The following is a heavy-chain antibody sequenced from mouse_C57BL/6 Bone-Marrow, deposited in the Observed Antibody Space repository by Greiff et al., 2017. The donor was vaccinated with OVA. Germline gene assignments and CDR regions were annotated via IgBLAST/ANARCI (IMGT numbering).Heavy chain of an antibody. V-gene: IGHV1-15*01. D-gene: IGHD1-1*01. CDR3: TRRAYYGSRAPLYAMDY. Sequence: VQLQQSGAELVRPGASVTLSCKASGYTFTDYEMHWVKQTPVHGLEWIGAIDPETGGTAYNQKFKGKAIRTADKSSSTAYMELRSLTSEDSAVYYCTRRAYYGSRAPLYAMDYWGQGTSVTVSS. CDR1: GYTFTDYE. J-gene: IGHJ4*01. CDR2: IDPETGGT.